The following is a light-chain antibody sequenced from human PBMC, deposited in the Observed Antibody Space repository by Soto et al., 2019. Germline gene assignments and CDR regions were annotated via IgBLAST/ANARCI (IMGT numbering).Light chain of an antibody. CDR2: EVS. CDR1: SSDVGGYNY. V-gene: IGLV2-14*01. CDR3: SSYTRSSTHVV. J-gene: IGLJ2*01. Sequence: QSVLTQPASVSGSPGQSITISGTGTSSDVGGYNYVSWYQQHPGKAPKLMIYEVSNRPSGVSNRFSGSKSGNTASLTISGLQAEDEADYYCSSYTRSSTHVVFCGGTKLTVL.